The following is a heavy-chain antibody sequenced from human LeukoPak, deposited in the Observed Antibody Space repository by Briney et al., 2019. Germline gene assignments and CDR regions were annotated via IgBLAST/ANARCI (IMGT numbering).Heavy chain of an antibody. J-gene: IGHJ6*02. CDR2: ISGSGGST. CDR3: AREPGYYYGMDV. V-gene: IGHV3-23*01. CDR1: GFTFSSYA. Sequence: GGSLRLSCAASGFTFSSYAMGWVRQAPGKGLEWVSAISGSGGSTYYADSVKGRFTISRDNAKNSLYLQMNSLRAEDTAVYYCAREPGYYYGMDVWGQGTTVTVSS.